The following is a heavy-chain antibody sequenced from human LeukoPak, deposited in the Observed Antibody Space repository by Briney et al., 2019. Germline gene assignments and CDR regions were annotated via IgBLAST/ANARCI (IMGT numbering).Heavy chain of an antibody. Sequence: GGSLRLSCAASGFTVSSNYMSWVRQAPGKGLEWVSVIYSGGSTYYADSVKGRFTISRDNSKNTLYLQMSSLRAEDTAVYYCARRANDAFDIWGQGTMVTVSS. CDR3: ARRANDAFDI. CDR1: GFTVSSNY. J-gene: IGHJ3*02. V-gene: IGHV3-53*01. D-gene: IGHD4/OR15-4a*01. CDR2: IYSGGST.